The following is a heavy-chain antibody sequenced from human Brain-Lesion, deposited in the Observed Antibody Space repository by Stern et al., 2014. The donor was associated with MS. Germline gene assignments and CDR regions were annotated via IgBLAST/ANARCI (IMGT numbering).Heavy chain of an antibody. V-gene: IGHV2-5*02. CDR1: GFSLRTDGVG. D-gene: IGHD3-3*01. Sequence: QVTLRESGPALVTPTQTLTLTCTFSGFSLRTDGVGVGWVRQPPGQALESLALIYWDNDNRYSPSLRSRLTITKDTSRNQVVLTMTNMDPVDTATYYCAHRRPHYASWDNGDFDYWGQGALVTVSS. CDR2: IYWDNDN. CDR3: AHRRPHYASWDNGDFDY. J-gene: IGHJ4*02.